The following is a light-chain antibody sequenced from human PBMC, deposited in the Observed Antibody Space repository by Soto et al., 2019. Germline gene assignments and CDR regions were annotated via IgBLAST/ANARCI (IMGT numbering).Light chain of an antibody. CDR2: AAS. Sequence: DTQLTQSPSFLSASLGDRVTITCRASQDVSRSVGWYQQKPGKAPKLLIPAASTLHSGVPSRFSGSGSGTDFTLTISSLQPEDFATYYCQQLWTYPLTFGGGTKVEI. CDR3: QQLWTYPLT. CDR1: QDVSRS. J-gene: IGKJ4*01. V-gene: IGKV1-9*01.